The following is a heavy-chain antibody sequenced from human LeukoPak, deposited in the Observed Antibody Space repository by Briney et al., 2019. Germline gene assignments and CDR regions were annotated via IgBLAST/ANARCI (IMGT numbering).Heavy chain of an antibody. V-gene: IGHV4-59*08. CDR1: GGSMTNYY. D-gene: IGHD5-18*01. CDR3: ARQPGATAASDI. Sequence: SETLSLTCTVSGGSMTNYYWSWIRQPPGKGLEGIAYSHNSGETKYNPSLTTRITIPGDTSKNKFSLKLSSVTAADTAVYYCARQPGATAASDIWGQGTTVTVSA. J-gene: IGHJ3*02. CDR2: SHNSGET.